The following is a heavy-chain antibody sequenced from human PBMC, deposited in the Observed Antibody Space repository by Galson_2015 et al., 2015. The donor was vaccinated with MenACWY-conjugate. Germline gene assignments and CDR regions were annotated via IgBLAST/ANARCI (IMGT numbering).Heavy chain of an antibody. CDR1: GFTFGDYY. CDR3: ARSVKGYRSNYYYYYMDV. Sequence: SLRLSCAASGFTFGDYYMSWIRQAPGKGLEWVSYISSSSSYTNYADSVKGRFTISRDNAKNSLYLQLNSLRAEDTAVYYCARSVKGYRSNYYYYYMDVWGKGTTVTVSS. J-gene: IGHJ6*03. CDR2: ISSSSSYT. D-gene: IGHD1-1*01. V-gene: IGHV3-11*06.